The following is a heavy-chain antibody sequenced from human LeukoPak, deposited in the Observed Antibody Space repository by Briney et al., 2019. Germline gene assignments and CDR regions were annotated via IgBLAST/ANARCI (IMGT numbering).Heavy chain of an antibody. J-gene: IGHJ4*02. V-gene: IGHV3-23*01. D-gene: IGHD3-10*01. CDR3: AKEVYYYGSGSPFDY. CDR2: ITGSGDST. CDR1: GFTFSSYA. Sequence: GGSLRLSCAASGFTFSSYAMSWARRAPGQGLEWVSAITGSGDSTYYADSVKGRFTISRDNSKNTLYLQVNSLRGEDTAVYYCAKEVYYYGSGSPFDYWGQGTLVTVSS.